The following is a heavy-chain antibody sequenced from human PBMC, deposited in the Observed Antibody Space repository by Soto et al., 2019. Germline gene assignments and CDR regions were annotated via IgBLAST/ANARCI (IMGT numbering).Heavy chain of an antibody. D-gene: IGHD3-9*01. Sequence: PGGSLRLSCAASGFTFSSYGMHWVRQAPGKGLEWVAVIWYDGSNKYYADSVKGRFTISRDNSKNTLYLQMNSLRAEDTAVYYCARGRTGALRYFDWLSPADYWGQGTLVTVSS. CDR2: IWYDGSNK. CDR3: ARGRTGALRYFDWLSPADY. J-gene: IGHJ4*02. CDR1: GFTFSSYG. V-gene: IGHV3-33*01.